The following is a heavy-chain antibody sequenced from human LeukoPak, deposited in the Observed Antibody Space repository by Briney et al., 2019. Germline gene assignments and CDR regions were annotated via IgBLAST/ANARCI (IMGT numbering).Heavy chain of an antibody. CDR2: ISGSGGST. V-gene: IGHV3-23*01. D-gene: IGHD5-18*01. Sequence: GGSLRLSCAASGFTFSSYAMNWVRQAPGKGLEWVSGISGSGGSTYYADSVKGRFTISRDNSKNTLYLQMNSLRGEDTAVYFCAKGWAMATYFDYWGQGTLVTLSS. CDR3: AKGWAMATYFDY. J-gene: IGHJ4*02. CDR1: GFTFSSYA.